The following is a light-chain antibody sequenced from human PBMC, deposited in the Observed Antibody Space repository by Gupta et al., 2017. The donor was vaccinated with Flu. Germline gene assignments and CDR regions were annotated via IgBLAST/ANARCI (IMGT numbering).Light chain of an antibody. CDR1: QSVSSN. J-gene: IGKJ1*01. CDR3: QQYDNWPPWT. Sequence: EIVMTQSPATLSVSPGERATLSCRASQSVSSNLAWYQQKPGQAPRLLLYGASTRDTGVTARFSGSGSGTEFTLTISSRQSEDFAVYYCQQYDNWPPWTFGQGTKVEIK. V-gene: IGKV3-15*01. CDR2: GAS.